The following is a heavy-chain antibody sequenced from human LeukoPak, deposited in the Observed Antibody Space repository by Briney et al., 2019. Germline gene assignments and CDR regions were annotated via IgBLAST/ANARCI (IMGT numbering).Heavy chain of an antibody. J-gene: IGHJ6*03. CDR1: GYTFTGYY. CDR3: ARGPYYDILTGYSYYMDV. V-gene: IGHV1-8*03. D-gene: IGHD3-9*01. Sequence: GASVKVSCKASGYTFTGYYMHWVRQAPGQGLEWMGWMNPNSGNTGYAQKFQGRVTITRNTAISKAYMELSSLRSEDTAVYYCARGPYYDILTGYSYYMDVWGKGTTVTVSS. CDR2: MNPNSGNT.